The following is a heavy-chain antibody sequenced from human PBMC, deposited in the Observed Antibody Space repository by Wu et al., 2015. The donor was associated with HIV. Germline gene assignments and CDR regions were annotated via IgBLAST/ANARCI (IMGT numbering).Heavy chain of an antibody. Sequence: QVHLVQSGAEVKKPGSSVKVSCQASGGTFSSYAINWVRQAPGQGLEWMGGIIPIFTTSNYAQKFRGRVTIITDESTNTAYMELRSLTSEDTALYYCVREGLGEWQYCFDNWGLGTLVTVSS. V-gene: IGHV1-69*05. J-gene: IGHJ4*02. D-gene: IGHD3-16*01. CDR3: VREGLGEWQYCFDN. CDR1: GGTFSSYA. CDR2: IIPIFTTS.